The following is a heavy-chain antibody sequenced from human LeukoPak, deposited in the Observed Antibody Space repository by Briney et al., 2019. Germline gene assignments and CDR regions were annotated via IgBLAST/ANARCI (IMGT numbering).Heavy chain of an antibody. J-gene: IGHJ4*02. CDR2: IFYSGST. Sequence: SETLSLTRTVSGGSISTSSYYWGWVRQPPGKGLEWIGNIFYSGSTYYSPSLKSRVTISLDTSRNQFSLKLNSVTPGDTAVYYCARDFDFWGQGTLVTVSS. CDR1: GGSISTSSYY. CDR3: ARDFDF. V-gene: IGHV4-39*07.